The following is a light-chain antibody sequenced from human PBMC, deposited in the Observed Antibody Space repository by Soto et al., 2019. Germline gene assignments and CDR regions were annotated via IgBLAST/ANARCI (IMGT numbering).Light chain of an antibody. Sequence: EIVLTQSPGTLSLSPGDRATLSCRASQSVSSNSLAWYQQKPGQAPRLLIYGASSRATGIPDRFSGSESGTDFTLTISRLEPEDFAVYYCHQYHSSPPMYTFGQGTKLEIK. CDR3: HQYHSSPPMYT. CDR2: GAS. CDR1: QSVSSNS. V-gene: IGKV3-20*01. J-gene: IGKJ2*01.